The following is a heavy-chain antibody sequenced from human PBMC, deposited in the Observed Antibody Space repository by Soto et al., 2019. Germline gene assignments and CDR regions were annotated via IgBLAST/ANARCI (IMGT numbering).Heavy chain of an antibody. D-gene: IGHD6-19*01. V-gene: IGHV3-9*01. CDR2: ISWNSGSV. CDR3: AKDNQGSGWCLLDY. Sequence: EVQLVESGGGLVQPGRSLRLSCAASGFTFDDYAMHWVRQAPGQGLEWVSGISWNSGSVGYADSVKGRFTISRDNAKNSLYLQMNSLRAEDTALYYCAKDNQGSGWCLLDYWGQGTLVTVSS. CDR1: GFTFDDYA. J-gene: IGHJ4*02.